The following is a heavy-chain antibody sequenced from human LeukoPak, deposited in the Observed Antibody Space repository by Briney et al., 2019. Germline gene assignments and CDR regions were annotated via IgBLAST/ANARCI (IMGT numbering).Heavy chain of an antibody. CDR1: VFTCNNYW. CDR2: INSDGSHT. Sequence: GGSLRLSCAASVFTCNNYWMHWVRHAPGKGLVWVSRINSDGSHTDYADSVKGRFTISRDNAKNTLYLQMNSLRAEDTAVYYCASHSTFVGGATESIDYWGQGTLVTVSS. D-gene: IGHD1-26*01. V-gene: IGHV3-74*01. J-gene: IGHJ4*02. CDR3: ASHSTFVGGATESIDY.